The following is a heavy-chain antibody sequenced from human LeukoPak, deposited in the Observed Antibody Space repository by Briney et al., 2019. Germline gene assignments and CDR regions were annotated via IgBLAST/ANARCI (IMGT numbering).Heavy chain of an antibody. CDR1: GYTFTTYY. CDR3: ARDVNWKDAFDI. V-gene: IGHV1-46*01. J-gene: IGHJ3*02. CDR2: INPSGGST. D-gene: IGHD1-1*01. Sequence: ASVKVSCKASGYTFTTYYMHWVRQAPGQGLEWMGIINPSGGSTSYAQKLQGRVTMTRDTSISTAYMELSRLRSDDTAVYYCARDVNWKDAFDIWGQGTMVTVSS.